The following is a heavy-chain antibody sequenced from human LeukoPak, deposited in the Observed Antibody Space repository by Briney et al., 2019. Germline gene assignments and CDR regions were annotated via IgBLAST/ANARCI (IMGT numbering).Heavy chain of an antibody. D-gene: IGHD6-19*01. Sequence: SETLSLTCTVSGGSISSYYWSWIRQPPGKGLEWIGYIYYSGSTNYNPSLKSRVTLSVDTSKNQFSLKLSSVTAADTAVYYCARTYSSGWYPNYYYYYYMDVWGKGTTVTVSS. CDR1: GGSISSYY. J-gene: IGHJ6*03. V-gene: IGHV4-59*01. CDR3: ARTYSSGWYPNYYYYYYMDV. CDR2: IYYSGST.